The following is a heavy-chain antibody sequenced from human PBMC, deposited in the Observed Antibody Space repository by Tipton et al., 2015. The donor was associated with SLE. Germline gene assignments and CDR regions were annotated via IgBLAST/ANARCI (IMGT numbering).Heavy chain of an antibody. Sequence: LRLSCTVSGGSISSGSYYWSWIRQPAGKGLEWIGRIYTSGSTNYNPSLKSRVTISVDTSKNQFSLKLSSVTAADTAVYYCARVGRGLSIHGFDPWGQGTLVTVSS. D-gene: IGHD3-10*01. CDR3: ARVGRGLSIHGFDP. V-gene: IGHV4-61*02. CDR2: IYTSGST. J-gene: IGHJ5*02. CDR1: GGSISSGSYY.